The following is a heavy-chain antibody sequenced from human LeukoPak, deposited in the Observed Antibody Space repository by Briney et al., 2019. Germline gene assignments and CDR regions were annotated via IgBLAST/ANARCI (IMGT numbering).Heavy chain of an antibody. CDR2: INHTGNT. CDR1: GGSFNGYY. J-gene: IGHJ4*02. CDR3: ARGRKYTSGYRVTELGSGYSDY. D-gene: IGHD5-18*01. V-gene: IGHV4-34*01. Sequence: SETLSLTCAVYGGSFNGYYWSWIRQPPGKGLEWIGEINHTGNTTYHPSLKSRVTISVDTSKNQFSLKLSSVTAADTAVYYCARGRKYTSGYRVTELGSGYSDYWGQGTLVTVSS.